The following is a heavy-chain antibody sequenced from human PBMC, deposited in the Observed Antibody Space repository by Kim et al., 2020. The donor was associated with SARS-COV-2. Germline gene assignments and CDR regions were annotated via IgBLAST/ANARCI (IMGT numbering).Heavy chain of an antibody. V-gene: IGHV3-23*01. CDR1: GFAFSNYA. Sequence: GGSLRLSCVASGFAFSNYAMTWVRQAPGRGLEWVSTISGSASVTYYADSVKGRFTISRDNSHSTMHLQMNSLRADDTAIYYCAKGYRVPTVTEWGNWGQGSLVTVSS. CDR2: ISGSASVT. J-gene: IGHJ4*02. CDR3: AKGYRVPTVTEWGN. D-gene: IGHD4-17*01.